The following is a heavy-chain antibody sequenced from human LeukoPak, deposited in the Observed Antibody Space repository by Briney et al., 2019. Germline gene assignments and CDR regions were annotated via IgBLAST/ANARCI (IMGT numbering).Heavy chain of an antibody. CDR3: VKVAKYYYGSETYYFFEH. D-gene: IGHD3-10*01. CDR1: GFTFDDYA. Sequence: PGGSLRLSCAASGFTFDDYAMHWVRQAPGKGLEWVSGISWNSGTIGYADSVKGRFTISRDNAKNSLYLQMNSLRVEDTGIYYCVKVAKYYYGSETYYFFEHWGQGTPVTASS. V-gene: IGHV3-9*01. J-gene: IGHJ4*02. CDR2: ISWNSGTI.